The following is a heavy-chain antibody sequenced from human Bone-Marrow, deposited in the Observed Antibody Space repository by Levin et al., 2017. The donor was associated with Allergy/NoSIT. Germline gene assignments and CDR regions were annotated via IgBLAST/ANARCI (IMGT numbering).Heavy chain of an antibody. CDR3: ARDRFYSDSGSNFSWFDP. J-gene: IGHJ5*02. Sequence: GESLKISCAASGFTFSTYWMHWVRQAPGKGLVWVSRIQSNGKTNYADSVKGRFTISRDNAKNTLYLQMNSLTVEGTAVYYCARDRFYSDSGSNFSWFDPWGQGTLVTVSS. D-gene: IGHD3-10*01. CDR2: IQSNGKT. V-gene: IGHV3-74*01. CDR1: GFTFSTYW.